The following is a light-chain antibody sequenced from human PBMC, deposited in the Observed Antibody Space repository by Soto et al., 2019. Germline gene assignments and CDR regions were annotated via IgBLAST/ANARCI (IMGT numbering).Light chain of an antibody. CDR1: QGICNY. CDR2: AAS. CDR3: QQRHRESFT. V-gene: IGKV1-27*01. Sequence: DIQMTQSPSSLSAFVGDSVTFTCRASQGICNYLAWYHQKPGKVPKRLVYAASTLHAQIPYRFSGSGPGTEYDLTNKSLEPEEVGTYSCQQRHRESFTLGQGDKLEMK. J-gene: IGKJ3*01.